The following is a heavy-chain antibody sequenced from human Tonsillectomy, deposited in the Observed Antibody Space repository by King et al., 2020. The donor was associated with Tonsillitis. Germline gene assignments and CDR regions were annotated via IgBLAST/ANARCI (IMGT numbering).Heavy chain of an antibody. CDR1: GGSISSYY. CDR3: ARDQTGYSYGTFDY. CDR2: IYYSGST. D-gene: IGHD5-18*01. J-gene: IGHJ4*02. V-gene: IGHV4-59*01. Sequence: QLQESGPGLVKPSETLSLTCTVSGGSISSYYWSWIRQPPGKGLEWIGYIYYSGSTNYNPSLKSRVTISVDTSKTQFSLKLSSVTAADTAVYYCARDQTGYSYGTFDYWGQGTLVTVSS.